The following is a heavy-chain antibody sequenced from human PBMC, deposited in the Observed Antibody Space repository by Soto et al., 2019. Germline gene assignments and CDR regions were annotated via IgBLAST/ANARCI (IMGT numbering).Heavy chain of an antibody. CDR1: GGTFSRYT. CDR2: IIPILGIA. CDR3: ARESSGWYIDY. J-gene: IGHJ4*02. Sequence: ASVTVSCKASGGTFSRYTISWVRQAPGQGLEWMGRIIPILGIANYAQKFQGRVTITADKSTSTAYMELSSLRSEDTAVYYCARESSGWYIDYWGQGTLVTVSS. V-gene: IGHV1-69*04. D-gene: IGHD6-19*01.